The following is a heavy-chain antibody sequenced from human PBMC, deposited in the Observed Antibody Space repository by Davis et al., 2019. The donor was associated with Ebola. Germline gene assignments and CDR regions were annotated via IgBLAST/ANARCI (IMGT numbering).Heavy chain of an antibody. CDR3: ARGGNWNDGGVVAFDI. Sequence: AASVKVSCKASGYTFTSYYMHWLRQAPGQGLEWMGIINPSGGSTSYAQKFQGRVTMTRDTSASTVYMELSSLRSEGTAVYYCARGGNWNDGGVVAFDIWGQGTMVTVSS. CDR2: INPSGGST. D-gene: IGHD1-1*01. V-gene: IGHV1-46*01. CDR1: GYTFTSYY. J-gene: IGHJ3*02.